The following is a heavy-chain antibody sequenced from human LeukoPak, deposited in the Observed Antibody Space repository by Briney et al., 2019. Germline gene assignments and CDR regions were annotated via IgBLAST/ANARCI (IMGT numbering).Heavy chain of an antibody. D-gene: IGHD3-10*01. CDR3: ARDSYYGSGKIDY. CDR1: GFTFSSYG. V-gene: IGHV3-30*03. Sequence: PGGSLRLSCAASGFTFSSYGMHWVRQAPGKGLEWVAVISYDGSNKYYADSVKGRFTISRDNSKNTLYLQMNSLRAEDTAVYYCARDSYYGSGKIDYWGQGTLVTVSS. CDR2: ISYDGSNK. J-gene: IGHJ4*02.